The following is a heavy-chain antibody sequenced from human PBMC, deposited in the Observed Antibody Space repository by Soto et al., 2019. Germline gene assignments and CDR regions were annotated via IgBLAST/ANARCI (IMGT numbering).Heavy chain of an antibody. J-gene: IGHJ6*02. CDR1: GYTFTDYY. V-gene: IGHV1-2*02. CDR2: INPNSGGT. CDR3: ARDQTPSSGWPGMDV. Sequence: ASVKVSCQASGYTFTDYYMHWVRQAPGQGLEWMGWINPNSGGTNYAQKFQGRVTMTRDTSISTAYMELTRLRSDDTAVYYCARDQTPSSGWPGMDVWGQGTTVTVSS. D-gene: IGHD6-19*01.